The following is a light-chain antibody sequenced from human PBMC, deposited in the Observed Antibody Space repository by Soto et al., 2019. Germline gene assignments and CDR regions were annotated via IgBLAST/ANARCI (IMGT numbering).Light chain of an antibody. CDR2: DAS. Sequence: EIVLTQSPATLSLSPWERAILSCRASQSVRNYLAWFQQKPGQAPRLLIYDASNRATGIPARFSGSGSGTDFTLTISSLEPEDFAVYYCQQRSNWPITFGQGTRLEIK. J-gene: IGKJ5*01. CDR3: QQRSNWPIT. CDR1: QSVRNY. V-gene: IGKV3-11*01.